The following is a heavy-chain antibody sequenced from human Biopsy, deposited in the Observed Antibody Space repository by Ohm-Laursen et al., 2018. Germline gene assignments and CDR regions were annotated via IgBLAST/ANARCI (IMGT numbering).Heavy chain of an antibody. J-gene: IGHJ6*02. V-gene: IGHV4-59*07. CDR2: IYYRGST. Sequence: SDTLSLTCTVSGGSISSDYWSWIRQTPGKGLEWIGYIYYRGSTNYNPSLKSRVTISVDTSKNQFSLRLNSVTAADTPVYYCARATNSTGWPYYYFYGMDVWGQGTTVTVSS. CDR1: GGSISSDY. D-gene: IGHD2/OR15-2a*01. CDR3: ARATNSTGWPYYYFYGMDV.